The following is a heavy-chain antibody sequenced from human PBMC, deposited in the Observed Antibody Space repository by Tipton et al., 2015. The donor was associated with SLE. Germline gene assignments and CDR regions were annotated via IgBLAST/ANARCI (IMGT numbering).Heavy chain of an antibody. CDR2: ISWNSGSI. J-gene: IGHJ3*02. CDR1: GFTFDDYA. D-gene: IGHD1-26*01. V-gene: IGHV3-9*03. Sequence: SLRLSCAASGFTFDDYAMHWVRQAPGKGPEWVSGISWNSGSIGYADSVKGRFTISRDNAKNSLYLQMNSLRAEDMALYYCAKDKGSGSYYDAFDIWGQGTMVTVSS. CDR3: AKDKGSGSYYDAFDI.